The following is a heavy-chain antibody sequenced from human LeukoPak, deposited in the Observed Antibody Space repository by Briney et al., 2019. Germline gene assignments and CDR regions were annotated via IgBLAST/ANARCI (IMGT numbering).Heavy chain of an antibody. D-gene: IGHD3-3*01. CDR2: MNPNSGNT. J-gene: IGHJ5*02. CDR3: ASGAVLRFLEWLLYRQYQSNWFDP. CDR1: GYTFTGYY. V-gene: IGHV1-8*02. Sequence: EASVKVSCKASGYTFTGYYMHWVRQATGQGLEWMGWMNPNSGNTGYAQKFQGRVTMTRNTSISTAYMELSSLRSEDTAVYYCASGAVLRFLEWLLYRQYQSNWFDPWGQGTLVTVSS.